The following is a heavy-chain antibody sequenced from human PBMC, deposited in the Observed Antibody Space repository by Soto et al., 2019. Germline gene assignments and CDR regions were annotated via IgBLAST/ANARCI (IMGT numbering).Heavy chain of an antibody. V-gene: IGHV3-23*01. J-gene: IGHJ4*02. CDR2: IVASGGIT. Sequence: GGSLRLSCAASGFTISSYPMSWVRQAPGQGLDWVSGIVASGGITYYADSVKGRFTISRDNSKNTLYLQMNSLRAEDTAVYYCAKNSAATIRVGYDYWGQGTLVTVSS. CDR1: GFTISSYP. CDR3: AKNSAATIRVGYDY. D-gene: IGHD5-12*01.